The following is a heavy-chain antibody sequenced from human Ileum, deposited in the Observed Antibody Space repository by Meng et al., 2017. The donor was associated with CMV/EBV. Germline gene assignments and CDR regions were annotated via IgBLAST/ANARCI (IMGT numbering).Heavy chain of an antibody. Sequence: TISSYAISWGRQAPGQGLEWMGGIIPIFGTANYAQKFQGRVTITTDESTSTAYMELSSLRSEDTAVYYCARAAYSSSWGDYYYGMDVWGQGTTVTVSS. CDR2: IIPIFGTA. CDR3: ARAAYSSSWGDYYYGMDV. CDR1: TISSYA. D-gene: IGHD6-13*01. J-gene: IGHJ6*02. V-gene: IGHV1-69*05.